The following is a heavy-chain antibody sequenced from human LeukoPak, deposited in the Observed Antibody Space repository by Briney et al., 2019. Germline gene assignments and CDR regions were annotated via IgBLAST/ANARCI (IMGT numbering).Heavy chain of an antibody. CDR1: GFTFSSYA. V-gene: IGHV3-30*04. J-gene: IGHJ4*02. D-gene: IGHD1-26*01. CDR3: AKPQYSGSPPQDY. Sequence: GGSLRLSCAASGFTFSSYAMHWVRQAPGKGLEWVAVISYDGSNKYYADSVKGRFTISSDNSKNTLYLQMNSLRAEDTAVYYCAKPQYSGSPPQDYWGQGTLVTVSS. CDR2: ISYDGSNK.